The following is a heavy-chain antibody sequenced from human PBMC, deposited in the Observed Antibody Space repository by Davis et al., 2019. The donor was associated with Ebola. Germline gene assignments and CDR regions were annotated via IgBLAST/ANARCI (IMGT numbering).Heavy chain of an antibody. CDR1: GLSLNTPGMR. D-gene: IGHD2-2*02. V-gene: IGHV2-70*04. Sequence: SGPTLVKPTQTLTLTCTFSGLSLNTPGMRVSWIRLPPGKALEWLARIDWDDEKFYRTSLKTRLTISKDTSKNQVVLTMTNMDPVDTATYYCVRMGYCISGTCYTVQYFDYWGQGTLVTVSS. CDR2: IDWDDEK. CDR3: VRMGYCISGTCYTVQYFDY. J-gene: IGHJ4*02.